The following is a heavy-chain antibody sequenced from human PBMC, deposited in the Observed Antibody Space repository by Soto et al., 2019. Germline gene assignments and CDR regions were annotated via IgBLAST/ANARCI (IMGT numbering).Heavy chain of an antibody. D-gene: IGHD1-26*01. CDR1: GYSISSRNW. CDR3: ARREIQGPIDY. J-gene: IGHJ4*02. Sequence: VQLQESGPGLVKPSDTLSLTCAVSGYSISSRNWWGWIRQPPGKGLEWIGYISYSGTTYYNPSRKSRVTMSLDTTKNQFSLKLTSVTAVDTAVYYCARREIQGPIDYWGQGTLVTVSS. CDR2: ISYSGTT. V-gene: IGHV4-28*01.